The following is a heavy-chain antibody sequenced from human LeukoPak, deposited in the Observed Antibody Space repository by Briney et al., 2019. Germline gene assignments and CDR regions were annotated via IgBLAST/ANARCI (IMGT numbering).Heavy chain of an antibody. D-gene: IGHD1-26*01. J-gene: IGHJ3*02. CDR3: ARDHFIVGATALAFDI. Sequence: ASVKVSCKASGGTFSSYAISWVRQAPGQGLEWMGWISAYNGNTNYAQKLQGRVTMTTDTSTSTAYMELRSLRSDDTAVYYCARDHFIVGATALAFDIWGQGTMVTVSS. CDR1: GGTFSSYA. CDR2: ISAYNGNT. V-gene: IGHV1-18*01.